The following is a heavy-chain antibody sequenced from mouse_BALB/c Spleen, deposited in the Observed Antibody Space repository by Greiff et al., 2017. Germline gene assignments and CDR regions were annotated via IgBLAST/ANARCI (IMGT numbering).Heavy chain of an antibody. CDR3: TRSGGNAWFAY. V-gene: IGHV1S22*01. J-gene: IGHJ3*01. Sequence: LQQPGSELVRPGASVKLSCKASGYTFTSYWMHWVKQRPGQGLEWIGNIYPGSGSTNYDEKFKSKATLTVDTSSSTAYMQLSSLTSEDAAVYYCTRSGGNAWFAYWGQGTLVTVSA. CDR1: GYTFTSYW. D-gene: IGHD2-1*01. CDR2: IYPGSGST.